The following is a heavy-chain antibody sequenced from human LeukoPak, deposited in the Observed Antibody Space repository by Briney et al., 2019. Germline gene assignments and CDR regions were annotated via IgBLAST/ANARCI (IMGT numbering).Heavy chain of an antibody. D-gene: IGHD3-22*01. J-gene: IGHJ4*02. CDR3: AREDSSGYYYGRLDY. V-gene: IGHV4-61*02. CDR1: GGSISSGSYY. Sequence: SETLSLTCTVSGGSISSGSYYWSWIRQPAGKGLEWIGRICTSGSTNYNPSLKSRVTISVDTSKNQFSLKLSSVTAADTAVYYCAREDSSGYYYGRLDYRGQGTLVTVSS. CDR2: ICTSGST.